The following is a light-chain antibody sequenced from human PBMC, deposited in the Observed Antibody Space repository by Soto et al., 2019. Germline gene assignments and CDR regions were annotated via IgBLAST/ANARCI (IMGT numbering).Light chain of an antibody. Sequence: ELVLTQSPGTLSLSPGERATLSCRASQSVTSSSLAWYQQKSGQAPRLLIYDASSGATGIPDRFSGSGSGTDFTLTISRLEPEDFAVYYCQQYGTSPITFGQGTRLEIK. CDR1: QSVTSSS. CDR3: QQYGTSPIT. CDR2: DAS. V-gene: IGKV3-20*01. J-gene: IGKJ5*01.